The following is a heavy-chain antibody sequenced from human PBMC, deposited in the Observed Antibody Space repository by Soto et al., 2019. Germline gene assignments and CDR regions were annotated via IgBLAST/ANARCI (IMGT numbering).Heavy chain of an antibody. J-gene: IGHJ4*02. Sequence: GGSLRLSCAASGFTFSDYYMSWIRQAPGKGLEWVSYISSSGGSTYYADSVKGRFTIPRDNSKNTLYLQMNSLRAEDTAVYYCAKDSRIVGATTPFDYWGQGTPVTVS. V-gene: IGHV3-23*01. D-gene: IGHD1-26*01. CDR1: GFTFSDYY. CDR2: ISSSGGST. CDR3: AKDSRIVGATTPFDY.